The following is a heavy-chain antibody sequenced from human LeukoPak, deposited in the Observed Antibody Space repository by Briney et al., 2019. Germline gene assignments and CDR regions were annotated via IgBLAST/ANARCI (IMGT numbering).Heavy chain of an antibody. CDR2: ISWNSGSI. D-gene: IGHD3-3*01. Sequence: GRSLRLSCAASGFTFDDYAMHWVRQAPGKGLGWVSGISWNSGSIGYADSVKGRFTISRDNAKNSLYLQMNSLRAEDTALYYCAKDGQYDFWSGETQNWFDPWGQGTLVTVSS. V-gene: IGHV3-9*01. CDR1: GFTFDDYA. J-gene: IGHJ5*02. CDR3: AKDGQYDFWSGETQNWFDP.